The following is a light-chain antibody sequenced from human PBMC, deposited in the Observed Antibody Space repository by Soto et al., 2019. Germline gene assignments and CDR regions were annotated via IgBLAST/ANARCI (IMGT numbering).Light chain of an antibody. CDR3: SSYTTSNTRQIV. J-gene: IGLJ1*01. V-gene: IGLV2-14*01. Sequence: QSVLTQPASVSGSPGQSITISCTGTSSDVGGYNYVSWYQQHPGKAPKFMIYDVSNRPSGVSNCFSGSKSGNTASLTISGLQAEDEADYYCSSYTTSNTRQIVFGTGTKLTVL. CDR1: SSDVGGYNY. CDR2: DVS.